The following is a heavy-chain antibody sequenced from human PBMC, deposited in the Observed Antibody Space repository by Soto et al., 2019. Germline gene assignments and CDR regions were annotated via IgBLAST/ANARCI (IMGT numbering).Heavy chain of an antibody. V-gene: IGHV3-11*01. CDR3: ARAGSHSSGWYHNSYYYYYYMDV. Sequence: SGGSLRLSCAASGFTFSDYYMSWIRQAPGKGLEWVSYISSSGSTIYYADSVKGRFTISRDNAKNSLYLQMNSLRAEDTAVYYCARAGSHSSGWYHNSYYYYYYMDVWGKGTTVTVSS. CDR2: ISSSGSTI. CDR1: GFTFSDYY. D-gene: IGHD6-19*01. J-gene: IGHJ6*03.